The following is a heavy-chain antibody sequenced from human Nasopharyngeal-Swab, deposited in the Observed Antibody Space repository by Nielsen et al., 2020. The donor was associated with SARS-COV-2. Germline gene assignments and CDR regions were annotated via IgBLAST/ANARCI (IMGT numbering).Heavy chain of an antibody. D-gene: IGHD6-13*01. J-gene: IGHJ4*02. CDR2: INPNSGGT. Sequence: ASVKVSCKASGYTFTGYYMHWVRQAPGQGLEWMGRINPNSGGTNYAQKFQGRVTLTRDTSISTAYMELSRLRSDDTAVYYCASNRPPIAAAGTSLDFWGQGTLVTVFS. CDR1: GYTFTGYY. CDR3: ASNRPPIAAAGTSLDF. V-gene: IGHV1-2*06.